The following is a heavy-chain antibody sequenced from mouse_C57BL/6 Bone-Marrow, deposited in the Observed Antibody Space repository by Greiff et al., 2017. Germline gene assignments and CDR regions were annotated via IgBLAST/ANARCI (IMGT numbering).Heavy chain of an antibody. Sequence: VQLQQSGAELARPGASVKMSCKASGYTFTSYTMHWVKQRPGQGLEWIGYINPSSGYTKYNQKFKDKATLTADKSSSTAYMQLSSLTSEDSAVYYCARWTTVVADAMDYWGQGTSVTVSS. D-gene: IGHD1-1*01. V-gene: IGHV1-4*01. J-gene: IGHJ4*01. CDR2: INPSSGYT. CDR1: GYTFTSYT. CDR3: ARWTTVVADAMDY.